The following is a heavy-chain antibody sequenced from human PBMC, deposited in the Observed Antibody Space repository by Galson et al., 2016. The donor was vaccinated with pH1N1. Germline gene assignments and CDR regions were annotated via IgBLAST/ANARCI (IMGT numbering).Heavy chain of an antibody. J-gene: IGHJ3*02. V-gene: IGHV5-51*01. Sequence: QSGAEVKKPGESLKISCKASGYSFTSQWIAWVRQVPGKGLEWVGVVNPGGSTIRYSPSFQGRVTISTDKSITTAYLQWISLRASDTAIYYCARQNDYGDYRGDAFDIWGQGTMVIVSS. D-gene: IGHD4-17*01. CDR2: VNPGGSTI. CDR3: ARQNDYGDYRGDAFDI. CDR1: GYSFTSQW.